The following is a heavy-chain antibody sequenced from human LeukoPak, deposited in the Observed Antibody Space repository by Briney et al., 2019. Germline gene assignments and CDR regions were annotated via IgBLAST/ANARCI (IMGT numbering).Heavy chain of an antibody. CDR3: ASDVKYERLAGGFDH. D-gene: IGHD1-1*01. CDR1: GGSISSGSYY. Sequence: SETLSLTCTVSGGSISSGSYYWSWIRQPAGKGLEWIGRIHASGSTNYNPSLKSRVTVSVDTSENRFSLKLRSVTAADTAVYYCASDVKYERLAGGFDHWGQGILVTVSS. V-gene: IGHV4-61*02. CDR2: IHASGST. J-gene: IGHJ4*02.